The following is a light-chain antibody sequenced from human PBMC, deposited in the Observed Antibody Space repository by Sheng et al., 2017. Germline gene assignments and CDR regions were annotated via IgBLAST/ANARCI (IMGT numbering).Light chain of an antibody. CDR3: QQTYGSLTWT. V-gene: IGKV1-39*01. CDR2: AAS. Sequence: DIQMTQSPSSLSASVGDRVTITCRASQSIYNYVNWYQHKPGKAPKLLIYAASSLQSGVPSRFSGRGSGTDFTLTISTLQPEDFATYYCQQTYGSLTWTFGPGTEGGNQT. J-gene: IGKJ1*01. CDR1: QSIYNY.